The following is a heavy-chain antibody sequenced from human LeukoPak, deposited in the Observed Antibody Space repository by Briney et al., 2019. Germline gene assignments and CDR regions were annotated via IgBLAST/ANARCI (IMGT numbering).Heavy chain of an antibody. J-gene: IGHJ4*02. Sequence: PGGSLRLSCAASGFTFSDYYMSWIRQAPGKGLEWVSYISSGSTIYYADSVKGRFTISRDNAKNSLYLQMNSLRAEDTAVHYCARTGYSSGWYLVYWGQGTLVTVSS. CDR3: ARTGYSSGWYLVY. V-gene: IGHV3-11*01. CDR1: GFTFSDYY. CDR2: ISSGSTI. D-gene: IGHD6-19*01.